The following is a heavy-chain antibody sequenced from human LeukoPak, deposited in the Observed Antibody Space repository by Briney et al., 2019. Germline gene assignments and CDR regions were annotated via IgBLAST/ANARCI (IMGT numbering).Heavy chain of an antibody. CDR3: ARGLTADTYYFDY. Sequence: SETLSLTCAVYGGSFSGYYWSWIRQPPGKGLEWIGEINHSGSTNYNPSLKSRVAISVDTSKNQFSLKLSSVTAADTAVYYCARGLTADTYYFDYWGQGTLVTVSS. CDR1: GGSFSGYY. V-gene: IGHV4-34*01. J-gene: IGHJ4*02. D-gene: IGHD7-27*01. CDR2: INHSGST.